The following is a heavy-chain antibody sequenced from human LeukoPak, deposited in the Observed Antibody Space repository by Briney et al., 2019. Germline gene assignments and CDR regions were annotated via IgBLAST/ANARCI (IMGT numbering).Heavy chain of an antibody. D-gene: IGHD6-13*01. Sequence: GGSLRLSCAASGFTFSSYAMHWVRQAPGKGLEWVAVISYDGSNKYYADSVKGRFTISRDNAKNSLYLQMNSLRAEDTAVYYCASHSSSWYSHQEYFQHWGQGTLVTVSS. CDR1: GFTFSSYA. J-gene: IGHJ1*01. CDR2: ISYDGSNK. V-gene: IGHV3-30-3*01. CDR3: ASHSSSWYSHQEYFQH.